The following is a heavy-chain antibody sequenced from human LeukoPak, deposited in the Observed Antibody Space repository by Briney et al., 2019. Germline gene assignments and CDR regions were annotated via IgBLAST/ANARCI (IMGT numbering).Heavy chain of an antibody. J-gene: IGHJ5*02. CDR1: GFSFTMYG. Sequence: GRPLRLSCAASGFSFTMYGIHCVRQAPGKGLEWVAVISTDGNNEYYANSVKGRFTISRDNSKNTLYLQMNSLRAEDTAVYYCARDLAAADTWFDPWGQGTLVTVSS. D-gene: IGHD6-13*01. CDR2: ISTDGNNE. CDR3: ARDLAAADTWFDP. V-gene: IGHV3-30*03.